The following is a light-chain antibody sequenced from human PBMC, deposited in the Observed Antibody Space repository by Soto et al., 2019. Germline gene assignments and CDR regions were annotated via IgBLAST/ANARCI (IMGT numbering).Light chain of an antibody. CDR1: PSVSSSY. J-gene: IGKJ2*01. CDR3: QQYGSSPYT. Sequence: EIVLTQSPATLSLSQGEVATLACGASPSVSSSYLAWYKQKPGLPPSPPLYDASSRPTGIPDRFSGSGSGTDFTLTISRLEPEDFAVYYCQQYGSSPYTFGQGTKLEIK. V-gene: IGKV3D-20*01. CDR2: DAS.